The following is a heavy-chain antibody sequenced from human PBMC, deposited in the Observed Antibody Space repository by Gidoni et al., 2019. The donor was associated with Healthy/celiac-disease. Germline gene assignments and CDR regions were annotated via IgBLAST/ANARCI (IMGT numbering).Heavy chain of an antibody. Sequence: QLQLQESGPGLVKPSETLSLTCTVSGGSISSSGYYWGWIRQPPGKGLEWIGSIYYSGSTYYNPSLKSRGTISVDTSKNQFSLKLSSVTAADTAVYYCARDCSYGYDLSWGMDVWGQGTTVTVSS. V-gene: IGHV4-39*07. J-gene: IGHJ6*02. CDR2: IYYSGST. D-gene: IGHD5-18*01. CDR3: ARDCSYGYDLSWGMDV. CDR1: GGSISSSGYY.